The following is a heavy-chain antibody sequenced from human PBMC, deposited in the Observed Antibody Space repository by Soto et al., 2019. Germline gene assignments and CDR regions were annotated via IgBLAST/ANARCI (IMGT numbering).Heavy chain of an antibody. D-gene: IGHD1-7*01. Sequence: GGSLRLSCAASGFTFSSYAMSWVRQPPGKGLEWVSAISGSGGSAYYADSVKGRFTISRDNSKNTLYLQMNSLRAEDTAVYYCAICGLELGLPGPYYYGMDVWGQGTTVTVSS. V-gene: IGHV3-23*01. CDR3: AICGLELGLPGPYYYGMDV. CDR2: ISGSGGSA. J-gene: IGHJ6*02. CDR1: GFTFSSYA.